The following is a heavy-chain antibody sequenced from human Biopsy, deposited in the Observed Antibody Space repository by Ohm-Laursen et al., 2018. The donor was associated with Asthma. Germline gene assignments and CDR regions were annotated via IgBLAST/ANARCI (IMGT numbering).Heavy chain of an antibody. CDR1: GLTFSSYG. D-gene: IGHD2-2*01. CDR3: ARGGLEYCSSTSCYQNYYYGMDV. J-gene: IGHJ6*02. CDR2: IWYDGSNK. V-gene: IGHV3-33*01. Sequence: SSLRLSCAESGLTFSSYGMHWVRQAPGKGLEWVAVIWYDGSNKYYADSVKGRFTISRDNSKNTLYLQMTSLRAEDTAVYYCARGGLEYCSSTSCYQNYYYGMDVWGQGTTVTVSS.